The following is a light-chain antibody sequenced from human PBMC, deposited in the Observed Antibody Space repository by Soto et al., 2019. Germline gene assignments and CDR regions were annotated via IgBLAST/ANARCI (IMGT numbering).Light chain of an antibody. CDR2: SNN. V-gene: IGLV1-44*01. CDR1: SSNSGSNT. CDR3: AAWDDSLNGSYV. J-gene: IGLJ1*01. Sequence: QSVRTQPPSASGTPGQRVTISCSGSSSNSGSNTVNWYQQLPGTAPKLLIYSNNQRPSGVPDRFSGSKSGTSASLAISGLQSEDEADYYCAAWDDSLNGSYVFGTGTKVTVL.